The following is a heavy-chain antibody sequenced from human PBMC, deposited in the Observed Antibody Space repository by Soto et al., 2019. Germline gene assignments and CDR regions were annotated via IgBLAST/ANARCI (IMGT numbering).Heavy chain of an antibody. CDR1: GYTFTSYA. D-gene: IGHD3-9*01. J-gene: IGHJ4*02. CDR2: INAGSGNT. Sequence: ASVKVSCKASGYTFTSYAMHWVRQAPGQRLEWMGWINAGSGNTKYSQKFQGRVTITRDTSASTAYMELSSLRSEDTAVYYCARTSYDVLTGPGIDYWGQGTLVTVSS. CDR3: ARTSYDVLTGPGIDY. V-gene: IGHV1-3*01.